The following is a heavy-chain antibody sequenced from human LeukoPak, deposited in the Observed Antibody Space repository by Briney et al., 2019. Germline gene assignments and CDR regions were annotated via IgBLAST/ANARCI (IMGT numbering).Heavy chain of an antibody. J-gene: IGHJ4*02. D-gene: IGHD3-10*01. Sequence: GGSLRLSCAVSGITLSHYGMSWVRPAPGKGLEWVAGISGSACGTIFAASVKGRFTISRDNPKNTLYLQMNSLRAEDTAVYFCAKRGIVIRAVIIVGFHKEAYYFDDWGQGALVTVSS. V-gene: IGHV3-23*01. CDR1: GITLSHYG. CDR3: AKRGIVIRAVIIVGFHKEAYYFDD. CDR2: ISGSACGT.